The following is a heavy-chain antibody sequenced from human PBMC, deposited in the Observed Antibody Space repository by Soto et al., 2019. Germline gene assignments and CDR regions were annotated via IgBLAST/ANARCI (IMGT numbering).Heavy chain of an antibody. Sequence: SETLSLTCTVSGGSISSSSYYWGWIRQPPGKGLEWIGSIYYSGSTYYNPSLKSRVTISVDTSKNQFSLKLSSVTAADTAVYYCARQQWLVLSWFDPWGQGTLVTVSS. V-gene: IGHV4-39*01. CDR2: IYYSGST. CDR1: GGSISSSSYY. D-gene: IGHD6-19*01. CDR3: ARQQWLVLSWFDP. J-gene: IGHJ5*02.